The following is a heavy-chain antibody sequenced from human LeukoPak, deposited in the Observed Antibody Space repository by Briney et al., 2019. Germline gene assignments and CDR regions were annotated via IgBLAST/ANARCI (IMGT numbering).Heavy chain of an antibody. J-gene: IGHJ4*02. CDR2: INEDGSTT. V-gene: IGHV3-74*01. CDR1: GFTFSSNW. D-gene: IGHD1-26*01. Sequence: GGSLRLSCAASGFTFSSNWMHWVRQAPEKGLVWVSRINEDGSTTNYADSVKGRSTIFRDNAKNTLYLQMNSLRAEDTAVYYCVRDLGGRSGHWGQGTLVTVSS. CDR3: VRDLGGRSGH.